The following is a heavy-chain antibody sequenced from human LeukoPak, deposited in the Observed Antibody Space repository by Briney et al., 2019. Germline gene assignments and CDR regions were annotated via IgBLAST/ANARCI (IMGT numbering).Heavy chain of an antibody. V-gene: IGHV3-48*02. Sequence: GGSLRLSCAASGVTFSSYSMNWVRQAPGQGLEWVSYISSSSSTIYYADSVKGRFTISRDNAKNSLYLQMNSLRDEDTAVYYCGRDPRDTMVRGVILLLPLNWFGPWGQGTLVTVSS. CDR1: GVTFSSYS. CDR2: ISSSSSTI. CDR3: GRDPRDTMVRGVILLLPLNWFGP. J-gene: IGHJ5*02. D-gene: IGHD3-10*01.